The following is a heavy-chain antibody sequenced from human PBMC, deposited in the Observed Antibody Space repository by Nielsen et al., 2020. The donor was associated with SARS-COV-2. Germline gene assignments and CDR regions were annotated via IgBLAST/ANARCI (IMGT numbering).Heavy chain of an antibody. CDR1: GYTFTSYA. CDR2: INAGNGNT. V-gene: IGHV1-3*01. CDR3: ARAMVRGVPSDFDY. Sequence: ASVKVSCKASGYTFTSYAMHWVRQAPGQRLERMGWINAGNGNTKYSQKFQGRVTITADESTSTAYMELSSLRSEDTAVYYCARAMVRGVPSDFDYWGQGTLVTVSS. J-gene: IGHJ4*02. D-gene: IGHD3-10*01.